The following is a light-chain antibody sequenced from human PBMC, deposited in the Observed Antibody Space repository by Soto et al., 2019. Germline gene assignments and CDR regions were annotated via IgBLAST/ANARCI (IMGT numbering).Light chain of an antibody. CDR3: QQYYTTPVT. CDR1: QSVLYSSNNKNY. J-gene: IGKJ3*01. CDR2: WAS. V-gene: IGKV4-1*01. Sequence: DIVMTQSPDSLAVSLGERATINCKSSQSVLYSSNNKNYLAWYQQKPRQPPKLLIYWASTRDSGVPDRFSGSGSGTHFSLTISSLQAEDVAVYYCQQYYTTPVTFGPGTKVDIK.